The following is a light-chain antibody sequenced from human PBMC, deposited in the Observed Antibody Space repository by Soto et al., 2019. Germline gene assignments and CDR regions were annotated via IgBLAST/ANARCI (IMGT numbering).Light chain of an antibody. CDR1: QSVSSNY. V-gene: IGKV3-20*01. J-gene: IGKJ3*01. CDR3: QQYSNSPPEFT. Sequence: EIVLTQSPGTLSVSPGERVTLSCRASQSVSSNYLAWYQQRPGQAPRLLIFGASYRATGIPDRFSGSGSGTDFTLTISKREPEDFAVYYCQQYSNSPPEFTFGPGTKVDSK. CDR2: GAS.